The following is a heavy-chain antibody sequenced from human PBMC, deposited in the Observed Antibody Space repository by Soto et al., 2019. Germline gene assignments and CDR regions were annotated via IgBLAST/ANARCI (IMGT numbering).Heavy chain of an antibody. V-gene: IGHV4-59*08. CDR2: IYYSGST. J-gene: IGHJ4*02. CDR1: GGSISSYY. D-gene: IGHD1-1*01. CDR3: ARRYGYSFDY. Sequence: PSETLSLTCTVSGGSISSYYWIWIRQPPGKGLEWIGYIYYSGSTNYNPSLKSRVTISVDTSKNQFSLKLSSVTAADTAVYYCARRYGYSFDYWGQGTLVTSP.